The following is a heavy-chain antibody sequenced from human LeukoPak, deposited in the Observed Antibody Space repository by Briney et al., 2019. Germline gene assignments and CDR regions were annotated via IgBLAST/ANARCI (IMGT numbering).Heavy chain of an antibody. CDR3: ARGYSTSSVSGGY. CDR1: GDSISSYY. Sequence: SETLSLTCTVSGDSISSYYWSWIRQPPGGGLEWVGYIYHSGSTNYNPSLKSRVTISVDTSKNQFSLKLSSVTAADTAVYYCARGYSTSSVSGGYWGQGTLVTVSS. V-gene: IGHV4-59*01. D-gene: IGHD6-6*01. J-gene: IGHJ4*02. CDR2: IYHSGST.